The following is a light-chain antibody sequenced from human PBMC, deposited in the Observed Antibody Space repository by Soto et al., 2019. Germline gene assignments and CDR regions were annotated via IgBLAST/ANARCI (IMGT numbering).Light chain of an antibody. CDR2: GAS. CDR3: QQYNNWPLT. Sequence: EIVMTQSPATLSVSPGERATLSCRASQSVSSNLAWYQQKPGQAPRLLIYGASTRATGIPARFSGSGSGTEFTLTNSSLQSEDFAVYYGQQYNNWPLTFGGGTKVEIK. V-gene: IGKV3-15*01. J-gene: IGKJ4*01. CDR1: QSVSSN.